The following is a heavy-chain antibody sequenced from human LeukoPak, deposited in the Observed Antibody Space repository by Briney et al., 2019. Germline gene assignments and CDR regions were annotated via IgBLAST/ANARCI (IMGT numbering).Heavy chain of an antibody. CDR3: AKVPLTGYSSGWYLVYFDY. Sequence: GGSLRLSCAASGFTFSSYAMSWVRQAPGKGLEWVSAICGGGGSTYCADSVKGRFTISRDNSKNTLYLQTNSLRAEDTAVYYCAKVPLTGYSSGWYLVYFDYWGQGTLVTVSS. CDR2: ICGGGGST. J-gene: IGHJ4*02. V-gene: IGHV3-23*01. D-gene: IGHD6-19*01. CDR1: GFTFSSYA.